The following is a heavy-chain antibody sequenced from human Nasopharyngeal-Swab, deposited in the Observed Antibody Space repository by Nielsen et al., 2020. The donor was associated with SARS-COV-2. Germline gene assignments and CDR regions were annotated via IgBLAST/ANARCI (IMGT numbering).Heavy chain of an antibody. Sequence: SETLSLTCTVSGGSISSGGYYWSWIRQHPGKGLEWIGYIYYSGSTYYNPSLKSRVTISVDTSKNQFSLKLSSVTAADTAVYYCARAGRTIFGVVTSFDYWGQGTLATVSS. CDR2: IYYSGST. V-gene: IGHV4-31*03. CDR3: ARAGRTIFGVVTSFDY. J-gene: IGHJ4*02. CDR1: GGSISSGGYY. D-gene: IGHD3-3*01.